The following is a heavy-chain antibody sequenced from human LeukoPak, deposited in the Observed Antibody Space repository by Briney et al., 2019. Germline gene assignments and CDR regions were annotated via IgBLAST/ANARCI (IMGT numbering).Heavy chain of an antibody. CDR3: AKGGWVGYCSSTSCYWGFDY. J-gene: IGHJ4*02. V-gene: IGHV3-23*01. Sequence: GGSMRLACPASGFTFSSYAMSWVRQAPGKGLEWVSAISGSGVSTYYADSVKGRFTISRDNSKNTLYLQMNSLRAEDTAVYYCAKGGWVGYCSSTSCYWGFDYWGQGTLVTVSS. D-gene: IGHD2-2*01. CDR2: ISGSGVST. CDR1: GFTFSSYA.